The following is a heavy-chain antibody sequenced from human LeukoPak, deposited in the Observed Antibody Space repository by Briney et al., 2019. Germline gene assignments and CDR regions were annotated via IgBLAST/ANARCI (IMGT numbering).Heavy chain of an antibody. CDR3: ARDGLYSTYAFDI. CDR2: ISSSSSYI. J-gene: IGHJ3*02. CDR1: GFTFSSYS. V-gene: IGHV3-21*01. Sequence: GRSLRLSCAASGFTFSSYSMNWVRQAPGKGLEWVSSISSSSSYIYYADSVKGRFTISRDNAKNSLYLQMNSLRAEDTAVYYCARDGLYSTYAFDIWGQGTMVTVSS. D-gene: IGHD6-13*01.